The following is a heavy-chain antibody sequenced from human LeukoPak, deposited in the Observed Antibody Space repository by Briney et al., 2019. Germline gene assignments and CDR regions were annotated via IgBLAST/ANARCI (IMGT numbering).Heavy chain of an antibody. J-gene: IGHJ4*02. CDR1: GFTFSDHY. D-gene: IGHD3-9*01. CDR3: ARVTQSADILTGYHDYFDY. CDR2: TRNKANSYTT. Sequence: GGSLRLSCAASGFTFSDHYMDWVRQAPGKGLEWVGRTRNKANSYTTEYAASVKGRFTISRDDSKNSLYLQMNSLKTEDTAVYYCARVTQSADILTGYHDYFDYWGQGTLVTVSS. V-gene: IGHV3-72*01.